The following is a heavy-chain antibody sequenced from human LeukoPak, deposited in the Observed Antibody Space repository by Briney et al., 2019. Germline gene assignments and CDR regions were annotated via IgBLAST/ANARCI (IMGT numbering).Heavy chain of an antibody. D-gene: IGHD3-3*01. V-gene: IGHV3-48*01. Sequence: PGGSLRLSCAASGFTFTIFGLNWVRQAPGKVPEWVSYIDARSGITYYADSVQGRSTISRDNAQESVFLQMNSLRADDTAVYYCARTYDFGRGPPGDAFDNWGPGTLVTVSS. CDR2: IDARSGIT. CDR1: GFTFTIFG. J-gene: IGHJ3*02. CDR3: ARTYDFGRGPPGDAFDN.